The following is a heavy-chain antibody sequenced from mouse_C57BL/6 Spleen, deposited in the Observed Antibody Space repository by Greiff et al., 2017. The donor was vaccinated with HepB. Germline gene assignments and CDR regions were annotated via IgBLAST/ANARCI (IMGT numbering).Heavy chain of an antibody. Sequence: EVKLVESGAELVRPGASVKLSCTASGFNIKDDYMHWVKQRPEQGLEWIGWIDPENGDTEYASKFQGKATITADTSSNTAYLQLSSLTSEDTAVYYCTTGLRRGVDYWGQGTTLTVSS. CDR3: TTGLRRGVDY. CDR2: IDPENGDT. CDR1: GFNIKDDY. D-gene: IGHD2-4*01. V-gene: IGHV14-4*01. J-gene: IGHJ2*01.